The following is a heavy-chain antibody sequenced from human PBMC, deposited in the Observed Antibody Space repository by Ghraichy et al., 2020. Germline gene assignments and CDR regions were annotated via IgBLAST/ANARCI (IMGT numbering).Heavy chain of an antibody. Sequence: GGSLRLSCEASGFIFSSYGMHWVRQAPGKGLEWVAFIRYDGTNEYYADSVKGRFTISRDNSMNTLYLQMHSLKPEDTALYYCAKDYYQVTVMTPFDYWGQGTLVTVSS. CDR3: AKDYYQVTVMTPFDY. V-gene: IGHV3-30*02. CDR1: GFIFSSYG. CDR2: IRYDGTNE. J-gene: IGHJ4*02. D-gene: IGHD4-23*01.